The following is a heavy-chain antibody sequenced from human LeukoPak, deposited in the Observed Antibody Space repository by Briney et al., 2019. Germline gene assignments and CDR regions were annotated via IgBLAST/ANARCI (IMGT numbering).Heavy chain of an antibody. D-gene: IGHD3-10*01. CDR1: GYTFTGYY. CDR3: ARVQPYGGYGMDV. V-gene: IGHV1-2*02. J-gene: IGHJ6*02. Sequence: ASVKVSCKASGYTFTGYYMHWVRRAPGQGLEWMGWINPNSGGTNYAQKFQGRVTMTRDTSISTAYMELSRLRSDDTAVYYCARVQPYGGYGMDVWGQGTTVTVSS. CDR2: INPNSGGT.